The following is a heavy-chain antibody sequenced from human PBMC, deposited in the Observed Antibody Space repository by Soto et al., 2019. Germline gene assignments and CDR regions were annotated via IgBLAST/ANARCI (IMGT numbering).Heavy chain of an antibody. D-gene: IGHD6-19*01. V-gene: IGHV3-23*01. Sequence: PGGSLRLSCEASGFTFSDCAMSWFRQPPGKGLEWVSGISGTGRSTFYADSVKDRFTISRDNSKNTVYLQMTSLRAEDTAVYYCAKGTTSGWYFFDYWGQGTLVTVSS. CDR1: GFTFSDCA. CDR2: ISGTGRST. CDR3: AKGTTSGWYFFDY. J-gene: IGHJ4*02.